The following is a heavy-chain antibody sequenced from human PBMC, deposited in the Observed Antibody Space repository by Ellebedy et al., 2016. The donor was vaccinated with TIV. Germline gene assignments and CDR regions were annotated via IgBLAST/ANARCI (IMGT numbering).Heavy chain of an antibody. V-gene: IGHV3-74*01. Sequence: GGSLRLXCAASGFTFSSYSMNWVRQAPGKGLVWVARVNYDGTDTRYADSVKGRFTISRDNAKYTVYMQMNSLRGEDTAVYYCGRDYYGSVDYWGQGTLVTVSS. D-gene: IGHD3-10*01. CDR2: VNYDGTDT. CDR1: GFTFSSYS. CDR3: GRDYYGSVDY. J-gene: IGHJ4*02.